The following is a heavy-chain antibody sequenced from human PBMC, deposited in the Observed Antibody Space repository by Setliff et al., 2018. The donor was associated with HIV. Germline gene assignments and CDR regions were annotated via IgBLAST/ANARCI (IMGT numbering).Heavy chain of an antibody. J-gene: IGHJ4*02. Sequence: SETLSLTCTVSGGSISSGSHYWSWIRQPAGKGLEWIGLIYTSGRTNYNPSLKSRVTISVDRSKNQFSLSLSSVTAADTALYYCASLFHDTSAPWLYYFDYWGQGTLVTVSS. D-gene: IGHD3-22*01. V-gene: IGHV4-61*02. CDR2: IYTSGRT. CDR1: GGSISSGSHY. CDR3: ASLFHDTSAPWLYYFDY.